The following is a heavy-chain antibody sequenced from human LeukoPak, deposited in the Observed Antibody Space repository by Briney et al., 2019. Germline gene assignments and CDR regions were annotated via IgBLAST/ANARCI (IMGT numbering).Heavy chain of an antibody. CDR1: GFTFSSFG. D-gene: IGHD3-9*01. J-gene: IGHJ6*02. V-gene: IGHV3-33*01. Sequence: PGRSLRLSCAASGFTFSSFGMHWVRQAPGKGLEWVAVIWYDGSKKYYADSVKGRFTISRDNSKNTLHLQMSSLRGEDTSVYYCARVANITTFGMDVWGQGTTVTVSS. CDR3: ARVANITTFGMDV. CDR2: IWYDGSKK.